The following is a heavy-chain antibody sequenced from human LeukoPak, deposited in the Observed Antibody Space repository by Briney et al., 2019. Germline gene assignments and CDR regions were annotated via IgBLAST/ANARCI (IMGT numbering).Heavy chain of an antibody. Sequence: SETLSLTCTVSGGSISSSSYSWGWIRQPPGKGLEWIGSIYYSGSTYYNPSLKSRVTISVDTSKNQFSLKLSSVTAADTAVYYCAREDCSSTSCYWSYWGQGTLVTVSS. CDR2: IYYSGST. D-gene: IGHD2-2*01. CDR3: AREDCSSTSCYWSY. V-gene: IGHV4-39*07. CDR1: GGSISSSSYS. J-gene: IGHJ4*02.